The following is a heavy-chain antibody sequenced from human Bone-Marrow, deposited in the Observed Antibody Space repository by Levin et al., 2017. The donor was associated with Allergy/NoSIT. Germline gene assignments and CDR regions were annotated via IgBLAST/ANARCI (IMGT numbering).Heavy chain of an antibody. J-gene: IGHJ2*01. Sequence: SETLSLTCAVYGGSFSGYYWSWIRQPPGKGLEWIGEINHSGSTNYNPSLKSRVTISVDTSKNQFSLKLSSVTAADTAVYYCARGRSYGPGSFDLWGRGTLVTVSS. D-gene: IGHD5-18*01. CDR2: INHSGST. CDR3: ARGRSYGPGSFDL. CDR1: GGSFSGYY. V-gene: IGHV4-34*01.